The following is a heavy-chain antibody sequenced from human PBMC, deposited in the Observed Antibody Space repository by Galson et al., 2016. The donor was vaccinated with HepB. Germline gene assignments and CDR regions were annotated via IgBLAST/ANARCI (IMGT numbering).Heavy chain of an antibody. Sequence: CAISGDSVSSNRAAWNWIRQSPSRGLEWLGRTYYRSKWYNDYAASMKSRVTINADTSKNQFSLQLNSVTPEDTAVYYCARDRGSVTSDSYEYWGQGTLGTVSS. V-gene: IGHV6-1*01. CDR3: ARDRGSVTSDSYEY. J-gene: IGHJ4*02. CDR2: TYYRSKWYN. D-gene: IGHD3-16*01. CDR1: GDSVSSNRAA.